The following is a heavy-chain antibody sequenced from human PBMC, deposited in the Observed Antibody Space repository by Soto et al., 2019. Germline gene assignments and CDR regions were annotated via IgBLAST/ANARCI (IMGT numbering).Heavy chain of an antibody. D-gene: IGHD2-15*01. V-gene: IGHV4-39*01. J-gene: IGHJ5*02. CDR3: PRPYCSGGSCYSTNWFDP. CDR1: GGSISSSSYY. CDR2: IYYSGST. Sequence: QLQLQESGPGLVKPSETLSLTCTVSGGSISSSSYYWGWIRQPPGKGLEWIGSIYYSGSTYYNPSLKSRVPIPVATSKNQFSLKVSSVTAADTAVYYCPRPYCSGGSCYSTNWFDPWGQGTLVTVSS.